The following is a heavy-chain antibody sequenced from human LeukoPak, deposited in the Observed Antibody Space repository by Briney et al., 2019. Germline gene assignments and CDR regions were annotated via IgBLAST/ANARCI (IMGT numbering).Heavy chain of an antibody. Sequence: SQTLSLTCAISGDSVSSNLVTWNWVRQSPSRGLEWLGRTYFRSKWNNDYAVSVIGRITINPDASTNLFSLQLNSVTPEDTAVYYCARVTSGIFHYWGQGTLVTVSS. CDR3: ARVTSGIFHY. CDR1: GDSVSSNLVT. J-gene: IGHJ4*02. CDR2: TYFRSKWNN. D-gene: IGHD1-1*01. V-gene: IGHV6-1*01.